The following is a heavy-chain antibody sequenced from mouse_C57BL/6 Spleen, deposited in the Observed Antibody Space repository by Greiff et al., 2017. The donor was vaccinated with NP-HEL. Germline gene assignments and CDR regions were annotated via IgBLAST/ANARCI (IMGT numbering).Heavy chain of an antibody. CDR1: GYTFTSYW. Sequence: QVQLQQPGAELVKPGASVKLSCKASGYTFTSYWMQWVKQRPGQGLEWIGEIDPSDSYTNYNQKFKGKATLTVDTSSSTAYMQRSSLTSEDSAVYYCARPGSSYEDCWGQGTTLTVSS. CDR2: IDPSDSYT. V-gene: IGHV1-50*01. J-gene: IGHJ2*01. D-gene: IGHD1-1*01. CDR3: ARPGSSYEDC.